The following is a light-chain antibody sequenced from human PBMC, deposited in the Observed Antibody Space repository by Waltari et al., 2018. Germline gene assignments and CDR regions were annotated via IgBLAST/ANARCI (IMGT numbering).Light chain of an antibody. CDR1: SSDVGGVNS. Sequence: QSALTQPRPVSGSPGQSVTLPRTGTSSDVGGVNSVSWYQQHPGKAPKFMIFDVTKRPSGVPDRFSGSKSRYTASLTISGLQAEDVADYYCCSYAGSYTWVFGGGTKLTVL. CDR3: CSYAGSYTWV. CDR2: DVT. J-gene: IGLJ3*02. V-gene: IGLV2-11*01.